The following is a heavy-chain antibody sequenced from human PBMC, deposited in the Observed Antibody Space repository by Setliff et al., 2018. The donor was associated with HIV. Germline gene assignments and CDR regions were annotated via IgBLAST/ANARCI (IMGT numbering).Heavy chain of an antibody. V-gene: IGHV3-15*01. Sequence: GGSLRLSCAASGFTFSDAWMSWIRQAPGKGPEWVGHIKSKTDGGTTDYAAPVKGRFTILRDDSKNTLYLQMNRLETEDTGVYYCATDVPYTGGGALYIWGQGTMVTVSS. CDR1: GFTFSDAW. CDR2: IKSKTDGGTT. J-gene: IGHJ3*02. CDR3: ATDVPYTGGGALYI. D-gene: IGHD3-16*01.